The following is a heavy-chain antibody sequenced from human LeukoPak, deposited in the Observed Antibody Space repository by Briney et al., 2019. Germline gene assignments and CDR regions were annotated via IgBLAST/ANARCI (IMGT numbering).Heavy chain of an antibody. V-gene: IGHV1-2*02. Sequence: GASVKVSCKASGYTFTDNYLHWVRQAPGQGLQWMGWINPHTGDTNYAQEFWGRVTMTRDTSISTAYMELSRLRSDETAVYYCARRYGDYAFDIWGQGTMVTVSS. CDR3: ARRYGDYAFDI. CDR2: INPHTGDT. J-gene: IGHJ3*02. CDR1: GYTFTDNY. D-gene: IGHD4-17*01.